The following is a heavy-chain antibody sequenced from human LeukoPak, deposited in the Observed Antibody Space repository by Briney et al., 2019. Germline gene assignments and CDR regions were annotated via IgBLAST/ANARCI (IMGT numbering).Heavy chain of an antibody. J-gene: IGHJ3*02. CDR1: GFTFSSYS. Sequence: PGGSLRLSCAASGFTFSSYSMNWVRQAPGKGLEWVSSISSSSSYIYYADSVKGRFTISRDNAKNSLYLQMNSLRAEDTAVYYCARQGPRVVSGAFDIWGQGTMVTVSS. CDR2: ISSSSSYI. D-gene: IGHD3-3*01. CDR3: ARQGPRVVSGAFDI. V-gene: IGHV3-21*01.